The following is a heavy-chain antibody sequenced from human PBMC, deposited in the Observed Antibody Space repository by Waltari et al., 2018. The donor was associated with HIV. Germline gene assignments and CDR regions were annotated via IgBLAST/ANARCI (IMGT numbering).Heavy chain of an antibody. D-gene: IGHD6-19*01. CDR2: ISSRSSDI. Sequence: EVQLVESGGGLVKPGGSLRLSCEASGFTFSSYTMNWVRQAPGKGLEWVSSISSRSSDIYYAVSVKGRFTISRDNAKNSLFLQMSSLRAEDMAVYYCARASRGVAVAGFDYWGQGILVTVSS. J-gene: IGHJ4*02. V-gene: IGHV3-21*01. CDR1: GFTFSSYT. CDR3: ARASRGVAVAGFDY.